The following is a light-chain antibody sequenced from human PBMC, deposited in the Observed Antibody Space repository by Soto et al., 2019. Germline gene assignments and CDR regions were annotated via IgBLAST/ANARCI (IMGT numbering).Light chain of an antibody. Sequence: QSALTQPASVSGSLGQSITISCTGTSSDVGGYDYVSWYQQHPGKAPKLLIFDVINRPSGVSLRFSGSKSGNTASLTISGLQAEDEADYYCSSYTSTRGVFGTGTKVTVL. J-gene: IGLJ1*01. CDR1: SSDVGGYDY. CDR3: SSYTSTRGV. V-gene: IGLV2-14*01. CDR2: DVI.